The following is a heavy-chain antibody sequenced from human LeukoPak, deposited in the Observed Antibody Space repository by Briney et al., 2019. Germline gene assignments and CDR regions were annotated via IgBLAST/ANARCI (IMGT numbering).Heavy chain of an antibody. Sequence: GGSLRLSCAASGFTFSSYAMSWVRQAPGKGLEWVSVIYRDGSSYYAESVKGRFTISRDNSKNTLYIQMNSLRAEDTAVYYCARSFYDILIGYYQYFDYWGQGTLVTASS. CDR2: IYRDGSS. CDR3: ARSFYDILIGYYQYFDY. J-gene: IGHJ4*02. D-gene: IGHD3-9*01. CDR1: GFTFSSYA. V-gene: IGHV3-66*01.